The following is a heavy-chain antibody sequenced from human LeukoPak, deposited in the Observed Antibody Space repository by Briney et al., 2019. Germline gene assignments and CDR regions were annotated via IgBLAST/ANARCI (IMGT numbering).Heavy chain of an antibody. CDR1: GGSFSGYY. D-gene: IGHD2-15*01. J-gene: IGHJ3*02. Sequence: SETLSLTCAVYGGSFSGYYWSWIRQPPGKGLEWIGEINHSGSTNYNPPLKSRVTISVDTSKNQFSLKLSSVTAADTAVYYCARDKYCSGDNCYSFDAFDIWGQGTMVTVSS. CDR2: INHSGST. V-gene: IGHV4-34*01. CDR3: ARDKYCSGDNCYSFDAFDI.